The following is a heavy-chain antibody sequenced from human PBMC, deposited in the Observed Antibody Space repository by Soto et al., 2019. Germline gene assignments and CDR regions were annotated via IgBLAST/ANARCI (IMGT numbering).Heavy chain of an antibody. J-gene: IGHJ4*02. CDR1: GASISSYY. V-gene: IGHV4-59*01. D-gene: IGHD7-27*01. CDR3: ARVSAQNWGGLDY. Sequence: QVQLQESGPGLVKPSETLSLTCTVSGASISSYYWSWIRQPPGKGLEWIGYIYYSGSIKYNPSLKSRVTISVATSKNQFSLKLSSVTAADTAVYYCARVSAQNWGGLDYWGQGTLVTVSS. CDR2: IYYSGSI.